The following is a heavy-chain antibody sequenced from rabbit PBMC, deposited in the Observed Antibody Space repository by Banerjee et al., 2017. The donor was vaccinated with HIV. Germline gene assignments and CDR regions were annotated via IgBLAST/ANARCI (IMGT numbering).Heavy chain of an antibody. D-gene: IGHD8-1*01. CDR3: ARDSSGSSYIRHFKL. V-gene: IGHV1S45*01. J-gene: IGHJ4*01. CDR2: IDADSSGST. CDR1: GFTLSSYW. Sequence: QEQLVESGGGLVKPEGSLTLTCTASGFTLSSYWMCWVRQAPGKGLEWIACIDADSSGSTYYASWAKGRFTISKTSSTTVTLQMTSLTAADTATYFCARDSSGSSYIRHFKLWGPGTLVTVS.